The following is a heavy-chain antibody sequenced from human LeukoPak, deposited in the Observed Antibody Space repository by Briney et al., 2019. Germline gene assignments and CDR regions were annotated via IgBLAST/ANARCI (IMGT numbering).Heavy chain of an antibody. CDR2: INPSGGST. J-gene: IGHJ5*02. D-gene: IGHD4-23*01. V-gene: IGHV1-46*01. Sequence: GASVKVSCKAPGYTFTGYYMHWVRQAPGQGLEWMGWINPSGGSTSYAQKFQGRVTMTRDMSTSTDYMELSSLRSEDTAVYYCARDNSVEDTAWWFDPWGQGTLVTVSS. CDR3: ARDNSVEDTAWWFDP. CDR1: GYTFTGYY.